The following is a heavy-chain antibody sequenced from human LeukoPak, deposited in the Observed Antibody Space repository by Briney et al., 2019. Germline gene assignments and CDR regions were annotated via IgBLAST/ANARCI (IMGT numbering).Heavy chain of an antibody. D-gene: IGHD2-2*01. CDR1: GGSFSSYY. J-gene: IGHJ4*02. V-gene: IGHV4-59*01. CDR2: IYYSGST. Sequence: SETLSLTCAVYGGSFSSYYWSWIRQPPGKGLEWIGYIYYSGSTNYNPSLKSRVTISVDTSKNQFSLKLSSVTAADTAVYYCASYSSTSQIFDYWGQGTLVTVSS. CDR3: ASYSSTSQIFDY.